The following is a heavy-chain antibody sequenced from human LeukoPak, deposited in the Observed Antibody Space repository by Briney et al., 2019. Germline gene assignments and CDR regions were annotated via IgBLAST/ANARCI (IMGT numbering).Heavy chain of an antibody. CDR3: ARDRQLGYCSGGSCYSPYYYYYYGMDV. Sequence: ASVKVSCKASGYTFTSYGISWVRQAPGQGLEWMGWISAYNGNTNYAQKLQGRVTMTTDTSTSTAYMELRSLRSDDTAVYYCARDRQLGYCSGGSCYSPYYYYYYGMDVWGQGTTVTVSS. CDR2: ISAYNGNT. V-gene: IGHV1-18*01. D-gene: IGHD2-15*01. J-gene: IGHJ6*02. CDR1: GYTFTSYG.